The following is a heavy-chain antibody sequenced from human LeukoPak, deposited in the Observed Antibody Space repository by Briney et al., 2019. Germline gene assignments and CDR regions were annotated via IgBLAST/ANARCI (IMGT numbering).Heavy chain of an antibody. V-gene: IGHV3-33*08. CDR3: ARDPSLFVVVVAATGVYGMDV. Sequence: PGGSLRLSCAASGFTFSSYAMSWVRQAPGKGLEWGAVIWYDGSNKYYADSVKGRFTISRDNSKNTLYLQMNSLRAEDTAVYYCARDPSLFVVVVAATGVYGMDVWGQGTTVTVSS. CDR1: GFTFSSYA. CDR2: IWYDGSNK. D-gene: IGHD2-15*01. J-gene: IGHJ6*02.